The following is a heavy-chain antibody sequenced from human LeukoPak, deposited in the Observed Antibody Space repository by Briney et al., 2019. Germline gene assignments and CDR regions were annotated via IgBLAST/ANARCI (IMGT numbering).Heavy chain of an antibody. Sequence: SETLSLTCTVSGGFNSSYYWSWIRQPAGKGLEWIGRIYTSGSTNYNPSLKSRVTMSVDTSKNQFSLKLNSVTAADTAVYYCVRLRRVPAALSPWGQGTLVTVSS. D-gene: IGHD2-2*01. J-gene: IGHJ5*02. CDR2: IYTSGST. CDR3: VRLRRVPAALSP. V-gene: IGHV4-4*07. CDR1: GGFNSSYY.